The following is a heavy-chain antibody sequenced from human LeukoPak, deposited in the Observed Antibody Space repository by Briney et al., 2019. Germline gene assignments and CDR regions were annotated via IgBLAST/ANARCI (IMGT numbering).Heavy chain of an antibody. Sequence: SETLSLTCTVSGGSISSYYWSWIRQPPGKGLEWIGRIYTSGSTNYNPSLKSRVTISVDTSKNQFSLKLSSVTAADTAVYYCARALEYSSSFFDYWGQGTLVTVSS. D-gene: IGHD6-6*01. V-gene: IGHV4-4*08. CDR3: ARALEYSSSFFDY. CDR1: GGSISSYY. CDR2: IYTSGST. J-gene: IGHJ4*02.